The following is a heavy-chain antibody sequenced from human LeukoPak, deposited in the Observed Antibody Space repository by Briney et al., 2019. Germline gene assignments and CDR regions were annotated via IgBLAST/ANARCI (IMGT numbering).Heavy chain of an antibody. V-gene: IGHV1-18*01. CDR3: ARDLHSYYYDSSGYHY. J-gene: IGHJ4*02. D-gene: IGHD3-22*01. CDR2: ISAYNGNT. CDR1: GYTFTSYG. Sequence: ASVKVSCTASGYTFTSYGISWVRQAPGQGLEWMGWISAYNGNTNYAQKLQGRVTMTTDTSTSTAYMELRSLRSDDTAVYYCARDLHSYYYDSSGYHYWGQGTLVTVSS.